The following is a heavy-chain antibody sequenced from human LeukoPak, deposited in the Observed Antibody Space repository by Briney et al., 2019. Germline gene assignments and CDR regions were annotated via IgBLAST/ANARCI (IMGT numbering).Heavy chain of an antibody. V-gene: IGHV3-7*03. CDR2: INQDGSEK. J-gene: IGHJ4*02. Sequence: GGSLRLSCAASGFTFTTYWINWVRQAPGKGLEWVAVINQDGSEKYYVDSVKGRFTISRDNAKNSLYLQMNSLRAEDAAVYYCARDFRNAGDYWGQGTLVTVSS. D-gene: IGHD1-14*01. CDR1: GFTFTTYW. CDR3: ARDFRNAGDY.